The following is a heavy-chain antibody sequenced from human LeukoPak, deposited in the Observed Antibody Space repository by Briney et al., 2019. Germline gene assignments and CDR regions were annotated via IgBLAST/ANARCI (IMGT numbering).Heavy chain of an antibody. CDR1: GLTLSSSA. CDR3: IRELFDDYSLDY. D-gene: IGHD3-16*01. J-gene: IGHJ4*02. Sequence: GGSLRLSCAASGLTLSSSAMSWVRQAPGKGLEWVSSINSDSSLMFYAKSVKGRFTISRDNARNSLYLQMNSLRAEDTAVYYWIRELFDDYSLDYWGQGALVTVSS. CDR2: INSDSSLM. V-gene: IGHV3-21*01.